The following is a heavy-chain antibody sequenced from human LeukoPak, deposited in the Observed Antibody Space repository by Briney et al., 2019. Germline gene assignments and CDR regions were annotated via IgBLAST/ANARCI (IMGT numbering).Heavy chain of an antibody. J-gene: IGHJ4*02. V-gene: IGHV3-23*01. D-gene: IGHD5-12*01. CDR2: ISDSGDRA. Sequence: PGGSLRLSCAASGFTFSSYAMSWVRQAPGKGLEGVSGISDSGDRAHYADSVKGRFTISRDNAKNSLYLQMNSLRAEDTAVYYCARDELHIVATQWGQGTLVTVSS. CDR1: GFTFSSYA. CDR3: ARDELHIVATQ.